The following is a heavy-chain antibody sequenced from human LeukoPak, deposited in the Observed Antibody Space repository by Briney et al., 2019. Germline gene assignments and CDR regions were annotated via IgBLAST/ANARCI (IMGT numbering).Heavy chain of an antibody. V-gene: IGHV3-23*01. CDR2: ISGSSGST. J-gene: IGHJ4*02. D-gene: IGHD2-2*01. CDR3: AKDSPISSGICSSTSCSFDY. Sequence: PSGTLSLTCTVSGDSINSLDLWGWVRQAPGKGLEWVSAISGSSGSTYYADSVKGRFTISRDNSKNTLYLQMNSLRAEDTAVYYCAKDSPISSGICSSTSCSFDYWGQGTLVTVSS. CDR1: GDSINSLD.